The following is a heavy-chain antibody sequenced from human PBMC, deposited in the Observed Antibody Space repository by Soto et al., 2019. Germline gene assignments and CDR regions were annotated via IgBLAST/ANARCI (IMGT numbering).Heavy chain of an antibody. CDR1: GGSISSGDYY. J-gene: IGHJ4*02. D-gene: IGHD5-18*01. CDR2: IYYSGST. V-gene: IGHV4-30-4*01. CDR3: ARVVPPVTTIPNQSDY. Sequence: QVQLQESGPGLVKPSQTLSLTCTVSGGSISSGDYYWSWIRQPPGKGLEWIGYIYYSGSTYYNPSLKSRVTISVDTSKNQFSLKLSSVTAADTAVYYCARVVPPVTTIPNQSDYWGQGTLVTVSS.